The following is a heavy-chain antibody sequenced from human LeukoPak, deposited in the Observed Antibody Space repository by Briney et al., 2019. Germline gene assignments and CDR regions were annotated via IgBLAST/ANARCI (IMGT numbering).Heavy chain of an antibody. CDR2: INPSGGST. CDR1: GYTFTSYY. CDR3: ATKQGGYDAFDI. Sequence: RASVKVSCKASGYTFTSYYMHWMRQAPGQGLEWMGIINPSGGSTSYAQKFQGRVTMTRDTSTSTVYMELSSLRSEDTAVYYCATKQGGYDAFDIWGQGTMVAVSS. V-gene: IGHV1-46*01. D-gene: IGHD5-12*01. J-gene: IGHJ3*02.